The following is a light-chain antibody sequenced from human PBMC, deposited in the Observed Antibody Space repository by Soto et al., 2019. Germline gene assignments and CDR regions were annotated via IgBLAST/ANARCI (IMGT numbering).Light chain of an antibody. J-gene: IGKJ2*01. CDR3: QQYGSSPPYT. CDR1: QSVSSSY. V-gene: IGKV3-20*01. CDR2: GAS. Sequence: EIVLTQSPGTLSLSPGERATLSCRASQSVSSSYLAWYQQKPGQAPRLLIYGASSRATGIPDRFSGSGSGTDFTLTISRLEPEDFAVSYCQQYGSSPPYTFGQRTKLEIK.